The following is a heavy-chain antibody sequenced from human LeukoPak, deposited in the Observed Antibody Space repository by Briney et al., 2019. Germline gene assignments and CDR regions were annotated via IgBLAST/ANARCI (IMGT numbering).Heavy chain of an antibody. CDR1: GFTFSSYG. D-gene: IGHD6-19*01. CDR3: ARKGAVTGTVDY. CDR2: ISGSGGST. J-gene: IGHJ4*02. V-gene: IGHV3-23*01. Sequence: GGSLRLSCAASGFTFSSYGMSWVRQAPGKGLEWVSAISGSGGSTYYADSVKGRFTISRDNSKNTLYLQMNSLRAEDTAVYYCARKGAVTGTVDYWGQGTLVTVSS.